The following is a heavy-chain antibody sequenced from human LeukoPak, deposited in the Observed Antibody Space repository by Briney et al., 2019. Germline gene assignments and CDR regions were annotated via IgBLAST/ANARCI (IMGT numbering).Heavy chain of an antibody. D-gene: IGHD5-24*01. CDR1: GYTFTSYY. CDR2: INPSGGST. CDR3: ARRSVMATISGADAFDI. J-gene: IGHJ3*02. Sequence: ASVKVSCKASGYTFTSYYMHWVRRAPGQGLEWMGIINPSGGSTSYAQKFQGRVTMTRDMSTSTVYMELSSLRSEDTAVYYCARRSVMATISGADAFDIWGQGTMVTVSS. V-gene: IGHV1-46*01.